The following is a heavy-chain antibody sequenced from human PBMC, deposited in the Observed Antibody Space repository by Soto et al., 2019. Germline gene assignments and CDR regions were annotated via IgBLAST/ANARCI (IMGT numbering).Heavy chain of an antibody. CDR3: ARGPGVRGVISVGLEYYYGMDV. CDR1: GGTFSSYA. D-gene: IGHD3-10*01. V-gene: IGHV1-69*01. Sequence: QVQLVQSGAEVKKPGSSVKVSCKASGGTFSSYAISWVRQAPGQGLEWMGGIIPIFGTANYAQKFQGRVTITADESTSTAYMELSSLRSEDTAVYYWARGPGVRGVISVGLEYYYGMDVWGQGTTVTVSS. CDR2: IIPIFGTA. J-gene: IGHJ6*02.